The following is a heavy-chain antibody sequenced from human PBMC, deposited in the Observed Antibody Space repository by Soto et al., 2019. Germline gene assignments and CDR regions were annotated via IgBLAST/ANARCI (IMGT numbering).Heavy chain of an antibody. V-gene: IGHV1-2*02. D-gene: IGHD3-22*01. CDR1: GYTFTGYY. Sequence: ASVKVSCKASGYTFTGYYMHWVRQAPGQGLEWMGWINPNSGGTNYAQKFQGRVTMTRDTSISTAYMELSRLRSDDTAVYYCARVGGYYYVNTFDYWGQGTLVTAPQ. CDR2: INPNSGGT. J-gene: IGHJ4*02. CDR3: ARVGGYYYVNTFDY.